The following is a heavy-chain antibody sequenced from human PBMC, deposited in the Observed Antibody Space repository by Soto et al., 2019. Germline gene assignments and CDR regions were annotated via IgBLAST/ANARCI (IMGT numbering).Heavy chain of an antibody. V-gene: IGHV3-11*06. J-gene: IGHJ5*02. CDR2: ISSSSSYT. Sequence: QVQLVESGGGLVKPGGSLRLSCAASGFTFSDYYMSWIRQAPGKGLEWVSYISSSSSYTNYADSVKGRFTISRDNAKNSRYRQRKSRRAEDTAVYYWARDWGVTTGPIKGFGCFAPWGRGTWSPSPQ. D-gene: IGHD4-4*01. CDR1: GFTFSDYY. CDR3: ARDWGVTTGPIKGFGCFAP.